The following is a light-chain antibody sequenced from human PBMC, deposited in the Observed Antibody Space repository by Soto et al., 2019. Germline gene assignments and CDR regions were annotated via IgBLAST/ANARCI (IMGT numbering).Light chain of an antibody. J-gene: IGKJ4*01. CDR2: GAS. V-gene: IGKV3-20*01. CDR1: QSVSSSY. CDR3: QQYGGSPLT. Sequence: EIVLTQSPGTLSLSPGERATLSCRASQSVSSSYLAWYQHKPGQAPRLLIYGASSRATGIPDRFSGSGSGTDFTLTISRLEPEDFAVYYWQQYGGSPLTFGGGTKVEIK.